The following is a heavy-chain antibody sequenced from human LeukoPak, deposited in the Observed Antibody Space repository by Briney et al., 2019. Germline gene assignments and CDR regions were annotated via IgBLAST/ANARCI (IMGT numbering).Heavy chain of an antibody. J-gene: IGHJ4*02. D-gene: IGHD3-22*01. CDR3: ARGVTYYYDSSGYPPFDY. Sequence: GGSLRPSCAASGFTFSSYSMNWVRQAPGKGLEWDSYISSSSSTIYYADSVKGRFTISRDNAKNSLYLQMNSLRAEDTAVYYCARGVTYYYDSSGYPPFDYWGQGTLVTVSS. CDR1: GFTFSSYS. CDR2: ISSSSSTI. V-gene: IGHV3-48*04.